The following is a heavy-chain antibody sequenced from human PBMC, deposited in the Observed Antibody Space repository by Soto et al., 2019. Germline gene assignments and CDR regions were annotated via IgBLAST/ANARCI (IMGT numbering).Heavy chain of an antibody. CDR2: INHSGST. D-gene: IGHD3-3*01. J-gene: IGHJ6*02. CDR1: GGSFSGYY. Sequence: SETLSLTCAVYGGSFSGYYWSWIRQPPGKGLEWIGEINHSGSTNYNPSLKSRVTISVDTSKNQFSLKLSSVTAADTAVYYCAAGFLEWLLYAPYYYYGMDVWGQGTTVTVSS. V-gene: IGHV4-34*01. CDR3: AAGFLEWLLYAPYYYYGMDV.